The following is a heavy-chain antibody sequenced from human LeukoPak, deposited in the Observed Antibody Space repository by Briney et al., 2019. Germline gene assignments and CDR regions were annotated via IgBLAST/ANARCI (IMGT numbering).Heavy chain of an antibody. CDR1: GFTFSSYA. V-gene: IGHV3-23*01. Sequence: PGGSLRPSCAASGFTFSSYAMSWVRQAPGKGLEWVSAISSSGGRTYYADSVKGRFTISRDNSKNTLYLQMNSLRAEDTAVYYCAKDIVVVPPATFFDYWGQGTLVTVSS. D-gene: IGHD2-21*01. J-gene: IGHJ4*02. CDR3: AKDIVVVPPATFFDY. CDR2: ISSSGGRT.